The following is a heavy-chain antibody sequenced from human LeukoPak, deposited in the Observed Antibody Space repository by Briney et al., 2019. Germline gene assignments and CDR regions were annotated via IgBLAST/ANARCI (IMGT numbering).Heavy chain of an antibody. J-gene: IGHJ4*02. CDR1: GGSISSYY. D-gene: IGHD6-13*01. V-gene: IGHV4-59*01. CDR3: ARVDPHSSSWYRVDY. CDR2: IYYSGST. Sequence: PSETLSLTCTVSGGSISSYYWSWIRQPPGKGLEWIGYIYYSGSTNYNPSLKSRVTISVDTSKNQFSLKLSSVTAADTAVYYCARVDPHSSSWYRVDYWGQGTLVTASS.